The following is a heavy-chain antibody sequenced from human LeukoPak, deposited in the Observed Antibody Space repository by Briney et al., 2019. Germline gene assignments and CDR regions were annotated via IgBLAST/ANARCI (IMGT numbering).Heavy chain of an antibody. CDR1: GYSFSDYW. D-gene: IGHD2-2*03. Sequence: GESLKISCKASGYSFSDYWIGWVRHMPGKGLEWMTIIYPDDSGTRYSPSLQGQVTISADKSINTAYLQWSSLKASDTGMYYCARQRGYRMTKDGFDVWGQGTMVTVSS. CDR2: IYPDDSGT. V-gene: IGHV5-51*01. CDR3: ARQRGYRMTKDGFDV. J-gene: IGHJ3*01.